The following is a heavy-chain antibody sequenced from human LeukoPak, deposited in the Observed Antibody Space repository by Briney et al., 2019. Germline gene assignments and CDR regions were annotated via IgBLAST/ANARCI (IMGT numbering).Heavy chain of an antibody. Sequence: ASVKVSCKASGYTFIAYGLSWVRQAPGQGLEWMGWISAYSDHTDYAQKFQDRVTITTNTSTGTAYMELTSLTSDATAVYYCARDRGPKYQLLYWGQGTLVTVSS. J-gene: IGHJ4*02. D-gene: IGHD2-2*01. CDR2: ISAYSDHT. V-gene: IGHV1-18*04. CDR1: GYTFIAYG. CDR3: ARDRGPKYQLLY.